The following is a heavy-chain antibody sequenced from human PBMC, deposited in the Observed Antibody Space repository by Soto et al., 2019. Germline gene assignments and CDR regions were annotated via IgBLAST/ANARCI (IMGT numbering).Heavy chain of an antibody. CDR2: INPNSGGT. CDR3: AREPSLVVPAVYFDY. J-gene: IGHJ4*02. CDR1: GYTFTGYY. Sequence: ASVKVSCKASGYTFTGYYMHWVRQAPGQGLEWMGWINPNSGGTNYAQKFQGWVTMTRDTSISTAYMELSRLRSDDTAVYYCAREPSLVVPAVYFDYWGQGTLVTVSS. V-gene: IGHV1-2*04. D-gene: IGHD2-2*01.